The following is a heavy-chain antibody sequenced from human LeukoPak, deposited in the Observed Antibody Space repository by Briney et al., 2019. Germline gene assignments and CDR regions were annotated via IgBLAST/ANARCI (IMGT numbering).Heavy chain of an antibody. V-gene: IGHV1-69*08. D-gene: IGHD1-26*01. CDR3: TRVNLRGSNYNWFDP. CDR2: ITPIIDSA. CDR1: GGTFNSHI. Sequence: GASVKVSCKTSGGTFNSHIFGWVRQAPGQGLEWMARITPIIDSAKYAQTFQGRLTVSADKSTTTVYMELSSLRIEDTAVYYCTRVNLRGSNYNWFDPWGQGTQVIVSS. J-gene: IGHJ5*02.